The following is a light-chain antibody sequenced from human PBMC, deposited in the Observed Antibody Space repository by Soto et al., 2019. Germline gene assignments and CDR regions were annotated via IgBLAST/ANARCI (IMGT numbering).Light chain of an antibody. Sequence: QSVLTQPPSASGTPGQRVTISCSGSSSNIGSNYVYWYQQLPGTAPKLLIYRNNQRPSGVPDRFSGSKSGTSASLAISGVRSEDEADYYCAAWDDSLSGMVFGGGTQLTV. V-gene: IGLV1-47*01. J-gene: IGLJ2*01. CDR3: AAWDDSLSGMV. CDR1: SSNIGSNY. CDR2: RNN.